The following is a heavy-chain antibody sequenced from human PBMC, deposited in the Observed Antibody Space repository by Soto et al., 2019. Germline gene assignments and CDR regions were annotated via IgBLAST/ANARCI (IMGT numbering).Heavy chain of an antibody. CDR3: ARDLQHSSRYYYGMDV. Sequence: QVQLVQSGAEVKKPGSSVKVSCKSSGGTFSSYAISWVRQAPGQGLEWMGGIIPIFGTANYAQKFQGRVTITADKSTSTAYMELSSLRAEDTVVYYCARDLQHSSRYYYGMDVWGQGGTVTVSS. CDR2: IIPIFGTA. V-gene: IGHV1-69*06. CDR1: GGTFSSYA. J-gene: IGHJ6*02. D-gene: IGHD3-22*01.